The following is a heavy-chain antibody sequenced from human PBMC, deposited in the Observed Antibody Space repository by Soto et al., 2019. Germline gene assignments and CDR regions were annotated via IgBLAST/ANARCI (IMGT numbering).Heavy chain of an antibody. Sequence: LRLSCAASGFTFNIYSMNWVRQAPGKGLEWVSYITSDAATIHYADSVRGRFTVSRDNAGYSLFLQMNSLRDEDTAVYYCARSVAGHFDYWGQGALVTVSS. J-gene: IGHJ4*02. V-gene: IGHV3-48*02. CDR3: ARSVAGHFDY. CDR1: GFTFNIYS. D-gene: IGHD6-19*01. CDR2: ITSDAATI.